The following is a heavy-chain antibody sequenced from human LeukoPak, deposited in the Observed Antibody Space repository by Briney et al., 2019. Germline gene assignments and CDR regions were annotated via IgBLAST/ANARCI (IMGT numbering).Heavy chain of an antibody. V-gene: IGHV1-8*01. CDR1: GYNFTNFD. CDR2: MNPNSGNT. J-gene: IGHJ6*03. CDR3: ARLQAPVRGIYYYYMDV. D-gene: IGHD3-10*01. Sequence: ASVKVSCKTSGYNFTNFDINWVRQATGQGLEWMGWMNPNSGNTGYAQKFQGRVSMTRNTSISTAYMELSSLRSEDTAVYYCARLQAPVRGIYYYYMDVWGKGTTVTISS.